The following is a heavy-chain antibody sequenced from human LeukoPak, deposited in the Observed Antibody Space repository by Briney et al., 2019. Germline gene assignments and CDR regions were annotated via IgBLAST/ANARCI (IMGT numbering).Heavy chain of an antibody. CDR1: GGSISSGGYY. CDR2: IYYSGST. D-gene: IGHD2/OR15-2a*01. CDR3: ARDFYASGFYFWFDP. Sequence: PSQTLSLTCTVSGGSISSGGYYWSWIRQHPGKGLEWIGYIYYSGSTYYNPSLKSRVTISVDTSKNQFSLKLSSVTAADTAVYYCARDFYASGFYFWFDPWGQGILVTVSS. V-gene: IGHV4-31*03. J-gene: IGHJ5*02.